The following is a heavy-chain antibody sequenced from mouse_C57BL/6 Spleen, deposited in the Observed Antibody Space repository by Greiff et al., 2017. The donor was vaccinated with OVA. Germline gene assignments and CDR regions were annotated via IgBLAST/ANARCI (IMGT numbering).Heavy chain of an antibody. Sequence: QVQLQQSGPELVKPGASVKLSCKASGYTFTSYDINWVKQRPGQGLEWIGWIYPRDGSTKSNEKCKGQATLTVDTSSSTAYMELHSLTSVDSAVYFCARYLGYCYDWYFDVWGTGTTVTVSS. J-gene: IGHJ1*03. CDR3: ARYLGYCYDWYFDV. CDR2: IYPRDGST. V-gene: IGHV1-85*01. CDR1: GYTFTSYD. D-gene: IGHD2-12*01.